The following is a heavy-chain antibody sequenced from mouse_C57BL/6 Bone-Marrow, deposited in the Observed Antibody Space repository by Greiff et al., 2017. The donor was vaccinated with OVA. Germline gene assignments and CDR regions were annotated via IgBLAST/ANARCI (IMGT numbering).Heavy chain of an antibody. CDR1: GYTFTTYP. V-gene: IGHV1-47*01. CDR3: ARGGIYYGGLYAMDY. J-gene: IGHJ4*01. D-gene: IGHD1-1*02. Sequence: VQLQESGAELVKPGASVKMSCKASGYTFTTYPIEWMKQNHGKSLEWIGNFHPYNDDTKYNEKFKGKATLTVEKSSSTVYLELSRLKSADSAVYYLARGGIYYGGLYAMDYWGQGTSVTVSS. CDR2: FHPYNDDT.